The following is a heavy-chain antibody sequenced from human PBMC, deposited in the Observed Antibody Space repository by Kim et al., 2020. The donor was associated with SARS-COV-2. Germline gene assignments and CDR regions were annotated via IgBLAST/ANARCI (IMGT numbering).Heavy chain of an antibody. V-gene: IGHV3-23*01. Sequence: GGSLRLSCAASGFTFSSYAMSWVRQAPGKGLEWVSAISGSGGSTYYADSVKGRFTISRDNSKNTLYLQMNSLRAEDTAVYYCAKDNALIAAAVEDCFDYWGQGTLVTVSS. CDR1: GFTFSSYA. CDR3: AKDNALIAAAVEDCFDY. D-gene: IGHD6-13*01. J-gene: IGHJ4*02. CDR2: ISGSGGST.